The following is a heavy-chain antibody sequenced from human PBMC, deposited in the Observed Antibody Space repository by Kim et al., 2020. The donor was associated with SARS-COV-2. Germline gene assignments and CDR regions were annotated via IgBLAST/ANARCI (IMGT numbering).Heavy chain of an antibody. Sequence: YICYADSGKGRFTISKDNAKNSLYLQMNSLRAEDTAVYYCARDLHDAFDIWGQGTMVTVSS. CDR2: YI. CDR3: ARDLHDAFDI. J-gene: IGHJ3*02. V-gene: IGHV3-21*01.